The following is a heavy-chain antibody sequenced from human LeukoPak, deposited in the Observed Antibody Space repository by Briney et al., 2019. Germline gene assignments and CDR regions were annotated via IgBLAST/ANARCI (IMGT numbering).Heavy chain of an antibody. CDR3: ARDPHHCSGGSCYGY. J-gene: IGHJ4*01. Sequence: SVKVSCKASGGTFSSYAICWVRQAPGQGLEWMGRIIPIFGTANYAQKFQGRVTITTDESTSTAYMELSSLRSEDTAVYYSARDPHHCSGGSCYGYWGHGTLVTVSS. CDR1: GGTFSSYA. V-gene: IGHV1-69*05. CDR2: IIPIFGTA. D-gene: IGHD2-15*01.